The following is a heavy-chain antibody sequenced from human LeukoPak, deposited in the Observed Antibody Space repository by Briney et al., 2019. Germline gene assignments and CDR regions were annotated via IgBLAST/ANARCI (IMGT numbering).Heavy chain of an antibody. CDR1: GFTFSSYG. CDR3: ARHVIWGGYDYEGYFDY. V-gene: IGHV3-30*03. J-gene: IGHJ4*02. D-gene: IGHD5-12*01. CDR2: ISYDGSNK. Sequence: GGSLRLSCAASGFTFSSYGMHWVRQAPGKGLEWVAVISYDGSNKYYADSVKGRFTISRDNSKNTLYLQMNSLRAEDTAVYYCARHVIWGGYDYEGYFDYWGQGTLVTVSS.